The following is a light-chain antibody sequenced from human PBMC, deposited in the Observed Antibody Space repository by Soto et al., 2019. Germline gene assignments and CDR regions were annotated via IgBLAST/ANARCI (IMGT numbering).Light chain of an antibody. Sequence: QSVITQPSSVSGSPGQSITISCTGTISDIGGYNYVSWYQQHPGKAPQLLIYEVTNRPSGVSHRFSGSKSGNTASLTISVLQTEDEADYYCNSYTSSSTLYVFRTGTKVTVL. CDR1: ISDIGGYNY. CDR3: NSYTSSSTLYV. V-gene: IGLV2-14*01. J-gene: IGLJ1*01. CDR2: EVT.